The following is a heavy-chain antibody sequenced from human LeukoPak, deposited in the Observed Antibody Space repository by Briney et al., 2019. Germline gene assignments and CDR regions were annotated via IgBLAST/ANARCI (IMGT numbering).Heavy chain of an antibody. CDR2: IYDSGST. D-gene: IGHD3-10*01. J-gene: IGHJ6*02. CDR3: ARFRANYYYYYGMDV. V-gene: IGHV4-39*07. Sequence: SETLSLTCTVSGGSIRSSYYYWGWIRQPPGKGLEWIGSIYDSGSTNYNPSLKSRVTISVDTSKNQFSLKLSSVTAADTAVYYCARFRANYYYYYGMDVWGQGTTVTVSS. CDR1: GGSIRSSYYY.